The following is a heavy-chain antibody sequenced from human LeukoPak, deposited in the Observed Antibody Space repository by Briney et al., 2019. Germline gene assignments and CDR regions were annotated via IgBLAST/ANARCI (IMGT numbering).Heavy chain of an antibody. CDR3: ARNYGSGNYYTPSDL. V-gene: IGHV5-51*01. J-gene: IGHJ5*02. D-gene: IGHD3-10*01. CDR1: GYPFTTYW. Sequence: GESLQISCKGSGYPFTTYWIAWVRQMPGKGLEWMGIVYPGDYDTRYSPSFQGQVTISADKSINTAYLQWSNLKASDTAMYYCARNYGSGNYYTPSDLWGQGTLVTVSS. CDR2: VYPGDYDT.